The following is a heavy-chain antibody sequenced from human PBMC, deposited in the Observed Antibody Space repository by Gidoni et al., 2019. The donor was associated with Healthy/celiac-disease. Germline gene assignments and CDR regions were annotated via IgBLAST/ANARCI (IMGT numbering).Heavy chain of an antibody. CDR3: ASSGFYYYYYMDV. Sequence: QVQLVESGGGVVQPGRSLRLSCAASGFTFSSYGMHWVRQAPGKGLEGVAVIWYDGSNKYYADSVKGRFTISRDNSKITLYLQMNSLRAEDTAVYYCASSGFYYYYYMDVWGKGTTVTVSS. CDR1: GFTFSSYG. J-gene: IGHJ6*03. D-gene: IGHD6-25*01. CDR2: IWYDGSNK. V-gene: IGHV3-33*01.